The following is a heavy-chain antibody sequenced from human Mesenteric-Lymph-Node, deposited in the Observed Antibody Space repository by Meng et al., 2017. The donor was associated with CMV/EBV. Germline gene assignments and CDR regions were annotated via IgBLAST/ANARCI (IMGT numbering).Heavy chain of an antibody. CDR1: GGSVSSRSYY. CDR3: ARDRGYGMDV. Sequence: GSLRLSCTVFGGSVSSRSYYWSWIRQPPGKGLEWIGYMYYTGSTNYNPSLNSRVTITVDRSTNQFSLKLSSVTAADTAVYYCARDRGYGMDVWGHGTTVTVSS. J-gene: IGHJ6*02. CDR2: MYYTGST. V-gene: IGHV4-61*01.